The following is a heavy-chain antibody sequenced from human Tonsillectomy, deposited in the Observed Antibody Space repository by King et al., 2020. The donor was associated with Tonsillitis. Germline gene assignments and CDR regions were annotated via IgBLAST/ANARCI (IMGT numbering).Heavy chain of an antibody. D-gene: IGHD6-13*01. CDR2: TRNKAKSYTT. CDR1: GFSFSDHY. CDR3: ARARMYSSSWFGGFYY. J-gene: IGHJ4*02. Sequence: EVQLVESGGGLVQPGGSLRLSCAASGFSFSDHYMDWVRQAPGKGLEWVGRTRNKAKSYTTEYAASVKGRFTISRDDSKNSLYLQMNSLKTEDTAVYYCARARMYSSSWFGGFYYWGQGTLVTVSS. V-gene: IGHV3-72*01.